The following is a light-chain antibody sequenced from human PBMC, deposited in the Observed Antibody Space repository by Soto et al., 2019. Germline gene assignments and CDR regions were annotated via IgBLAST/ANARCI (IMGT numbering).Light chain of an antibody. CDR1: SSNIGSNY. J-gene: IGLJ3*02. V-gene: IGLV1-47*01. CDR3: VAWDDSLSGRV. Sequence: QSVLTQPPSASGTPGQRVTISCSGSSSNIGSNYVYWYQQLPGTAPKLLIYRNNQRPSGVPDRFSASRSGTSASLAISGLRSEDEADYYCVAWDDSLSGRVFGGGTKVTVL. CDR2: RNN.